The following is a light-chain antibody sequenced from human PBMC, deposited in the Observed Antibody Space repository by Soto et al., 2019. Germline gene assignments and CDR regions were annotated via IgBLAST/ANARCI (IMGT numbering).Light chain of an antibody. CDR3: QQYNSWPIT. V-gene: IGKV3D-15*01. J-gene: IGKJ5*01. Sequence: EIVMTQSPATLSVSPGESATLSCRASQNINSDLAWYVQKPGQAPRRFIYGASTWGTDVPPRFTGSGSGTEFTLTFSGLQSEDFAVYYCQQYNSWPITFGQGTRL. CDR2: GAS. CDR1: QNINSD.